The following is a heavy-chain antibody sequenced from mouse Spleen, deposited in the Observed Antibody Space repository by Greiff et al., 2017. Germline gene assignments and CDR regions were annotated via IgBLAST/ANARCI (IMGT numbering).Heavy chain of an antibody. V-gene: IGHV5-9*04. J-gene: IGHJ2*01. Sequence: EVKLMESGGGLVKLGGSLKLSCAASGFTFSSYAMSWVRQTPEKRLEWVATISSGGGNTYYPDSVKGRFTISRDNAKNTLYLQMSSLKSEDTAMYYCARHLYGNFFFDYWGQGTTLTVSS. D-gene: IGHD2-10*02. CDR1: GFTFSSYA. CDR3: ARHLYGNFFFDY. CDR2: ISSGGGNT.